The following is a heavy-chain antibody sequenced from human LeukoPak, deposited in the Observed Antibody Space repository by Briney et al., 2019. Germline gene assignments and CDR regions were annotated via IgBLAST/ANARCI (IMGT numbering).Heavy chain of an antibody. CDR1: GFTVSSNY. V-gene: IGHV3-53*01. CDR2: IYSVGTS. J-gene: IGHJ4*02. CDR3: TTDPASIAVAGTEYFDY. D-gene: IGHD6-19*01. Sequence: PGGSLRLSCAASGFTVSSNYMSWVRQAPGKGLEWVSIIYSVGTSYYADSVKGRFTISRDNSKNTLYLQMNSLRAEDTAVYYCTTDPASIAVAGTEYFDYWGQGTLVTVSS.